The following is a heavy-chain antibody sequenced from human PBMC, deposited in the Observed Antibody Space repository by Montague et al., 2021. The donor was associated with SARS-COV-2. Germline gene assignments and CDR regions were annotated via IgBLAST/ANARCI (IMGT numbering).Heavy chain of an antibody. CDR3: ARTSRGSRYFYGVDV. CDR1: GDSISDYY. Sequence: SETLSLTCTVSGDSISDYYWGWIRQPPGMGLEWIGYIFRSGATNYNPPLKSRVIISLDTSKSQFSLRLGSVTAADTAIYYCARTSRGSRYFYGVDVWGQGTAVTVSS. CDR2: IFRSGAT. V-gene: IGHV4-59*01. D-gene: IGHD3-10*01. J-gene: IGHJ6*02.